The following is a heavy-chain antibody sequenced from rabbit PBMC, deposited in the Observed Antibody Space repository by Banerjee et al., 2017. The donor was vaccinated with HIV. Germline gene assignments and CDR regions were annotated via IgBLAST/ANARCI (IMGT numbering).Heavy chain of an antibody. Sequence: QEQLEESGGDLVKPEGSLTLTCTASGFSFSNKYVMCWVRQAPGKGLEWIACIYAGSSGTTYYASWAKGRFTISKTSSTTVTLQMTSLTAADTATYFCARDRDDYGDYAFNLWGQGTLVTVS. CDR2: IYAGSSGTT. J-gene: IGHJ4*01. CDR1: GFSFSNKYV. V-gene: IGHV1S45*01. D-gene: IGHD2-1*01. CDR3: ARDRDDYGDYAFNL.